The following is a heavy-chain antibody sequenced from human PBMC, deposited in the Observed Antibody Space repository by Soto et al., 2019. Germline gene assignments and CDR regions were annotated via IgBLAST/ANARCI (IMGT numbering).Heavy chain of an antibody. CDR2: INPNGGSA. CDR1: GYTFTSYY. CDR3: ARDPNFSLTYPYYGMDV. Sequence: QVQLVQSGAEVKKPGASVRVSCKASGYTFTSYYKHWVRQAPGQGLEWMGIINPNGGSASYAQKFQGRVAVTRDTSTSTVYMEVNSLTSEDTAVYYCARDPNFSLTYPYYGMDVWGQGTTVTVSS. V-gene: IGHV1-46*01. J-gene: IGHJ6*02.